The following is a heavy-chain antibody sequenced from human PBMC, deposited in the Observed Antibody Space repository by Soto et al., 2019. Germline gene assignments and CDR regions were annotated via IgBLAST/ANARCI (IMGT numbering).Heavy chain of an antibody. CDR1: GGSISSGGYY. CDR3: ARENSSGYSDPGY. D-gene: IGHD3-22*01. V-gene: IGHV4-31*03. Sequence: PSETLSLTCTVSGGSISSGGYYWSWIRQHPGKGLEWIGYIYYSGSTYYNPSLKSRVTISVDTSKNQFSLKLSSVTAADTAVYYCARENSSGYSDPGYWGQGTLVTVSS. CDR2: IYYSGST. J-gene: IGHJ4*02.